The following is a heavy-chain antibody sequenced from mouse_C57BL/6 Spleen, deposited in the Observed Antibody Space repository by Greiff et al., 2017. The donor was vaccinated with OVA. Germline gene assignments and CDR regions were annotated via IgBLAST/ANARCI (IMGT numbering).Heavy chain of an antibody. V-gene: IGHV1-53*01. Sequence: VQLQQPGTELVKPGASVKLSWKASGYTFTSYWMHWVKQRPGQGLEWIGNINPSNGGTNYNEKFKSKATLTVDKSSSTAYMQLSSLTSEDSAVYYCASYGTRGAWFAYWGQGTLVTVSA. D-gene: IGHD1-1*01. CDR3: ASYGTRGAWFAY. CDR2: INPSNGGT. J-gene: IGHJ3*01. CDR1: GYTFTSYW.